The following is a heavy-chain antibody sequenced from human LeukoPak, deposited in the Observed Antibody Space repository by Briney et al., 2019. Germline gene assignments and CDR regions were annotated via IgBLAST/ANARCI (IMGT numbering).Heavy chain of an antibody. D-gene: IGHD2-15*01. Sequence: ASVKVSCKASGYTFTSYAMHWVRQAPGQRLEWMGWSNAGNGNTKYSQEFQGRATITRDTSASTAYMELSSLRSEDMAVYYCARCEGYCSGGSCYLRGSWFDPWGQGTLVTVSS. CDR1: GYTFTSYA. CDR2: SNAGNGNT. CDR3: ARCEGYCSGGSCYLRGSWFDP. V-gene: IGHV1-3*02. J-gene: IGHJ5*02.